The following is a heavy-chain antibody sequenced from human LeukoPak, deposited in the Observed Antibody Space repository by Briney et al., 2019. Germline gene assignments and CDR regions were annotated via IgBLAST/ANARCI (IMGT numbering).Heavy chain of an antibody. CDR1: GYTFTSYG. D-gene: IGHD2-2*01. J-gene: IGHJ6*02. CDR2: ISAYNGNT. V-gene: IGHV1-18*01. Sequence: ASVKVSCKASGYTFTSYGISWVRQAPGQGLEWMGWISAYNGNTNYAQKLQGRVTMTTDTSTSTAYMELRSLRSDDTAVYYCARDFRIVVVPAAHSQSLYYYYGMDVWGQGTTVTASS. CDR3: ARDFRIVVVPAAHSQSLYYYYGMDV.